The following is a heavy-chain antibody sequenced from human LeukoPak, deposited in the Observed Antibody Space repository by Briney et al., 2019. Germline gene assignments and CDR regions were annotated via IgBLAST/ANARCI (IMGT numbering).Heavy chain of an antibody. Sequence: SETLSLTCTVSGGSISSYYWSWIRQPPGKGLEWIGEIDQSGTTNYNPSLKSRLTISIDTSRNQFSLKLSSVTAADTAVYYCTRGRRQLAPGDYWGQGALVTISS. V-gene: IGHV4-59*12. D-gene: IGHD6-13*01. CDR1: GGSISSYY. CDR3: TRGRRQLAPGDY. CDR2: IDQSGTT. J-gene: IGHJ4*02.